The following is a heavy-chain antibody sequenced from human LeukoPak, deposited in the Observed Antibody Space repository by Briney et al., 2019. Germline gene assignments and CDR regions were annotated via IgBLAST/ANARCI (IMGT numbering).Heavy chain of an antibody. CDR1: GGSISSYY. J-gene: IGHJ5*02. V-gene: IGHV4-4*07. D-gene: IGHD2-2*01. CDR3: ARACTSCYGRGWLDP. Sequence: SETLSLTCTVSGGSISSYYWSWIRQPAGKGLEWIGRIYSTGSTNYNPSLKSRVTMSVDTSKNQFSLNLNSVTAADTAVYYCARACTSCYGRGWLDPWGQGTLVTVSS. CDR2: IYSTGST.